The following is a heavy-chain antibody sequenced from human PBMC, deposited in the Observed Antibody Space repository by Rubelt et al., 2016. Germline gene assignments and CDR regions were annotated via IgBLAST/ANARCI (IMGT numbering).Heavy chain of an antibody. V-gene: IGHV4-34*11. D-gene: IGHD6-6*01. J-gene: IGHJ4*02. Sequence: QVQLQQWGAGLLKPSETLSLTCAVYGGSFSGYYWSWIRQPPGKGLECIGYIYFSGSTNYNPSFKSRVTISVDTSKNQFSLKLSCVTAADTAVYYCARLSSSSGIDYWGQGILVTVSS. CDR1: GGSFSGYY. CDR3: ARLSSSSGIDY. CDR2: IYFSGST.